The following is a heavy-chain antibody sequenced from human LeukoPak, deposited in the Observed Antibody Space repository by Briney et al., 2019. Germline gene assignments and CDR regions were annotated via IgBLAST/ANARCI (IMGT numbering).Heavy chain of an antibody. J-gene: IGHJ5*02. V-gene: IGHV1-18*01. D-gene: IGHD6-19*01. CDR2: ISAYNGNT. CDR3: ARXXXFGXAVAGRLNWFDP. CDR1: GYTFTSYG. Sequence: ASVKVSCKASGYTFTSYGISWVRQAPGQGLEWMGWISAYNGNTNYAQKLQGRVTMTTDTSTSTAYMELRSLRSDDTAVYYCARXXXFGXAVAGRLNWFDPWGQGTLVTVSS.